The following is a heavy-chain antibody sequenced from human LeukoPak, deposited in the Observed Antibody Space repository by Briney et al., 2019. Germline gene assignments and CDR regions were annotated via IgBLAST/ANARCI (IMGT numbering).Heavy chain of an antibody. Sequence: SETLSLTCTVSGGSISSSSYYWGWIRQPPGKGLEWIGSIYYSGSTYYNPSLKSRVTRSVDTSKNQFSLKLSSVTAADTAVYYCARDYDSSEDYWGQGTLVTVSS. V-gene: IGHV4-39*02. CDR1: GGSISSSSYY. J-gene: IGHJ4*02. D-gene: IGHD3-22*01. CDR2: IYYSGST. CDR3: ARDYDSSEDY.